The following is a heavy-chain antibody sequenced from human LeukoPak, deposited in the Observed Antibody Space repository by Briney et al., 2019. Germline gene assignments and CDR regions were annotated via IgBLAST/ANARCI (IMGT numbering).Heavy chain of an antibody. CDR3: ARNELGSGKYDP. CDR2: IYYSGST. V-gene: IGHV4-39*07. D-gene: IGHD3-10*01. CDR1: GGSISSSSYY. J-gene: IGHJ5*02. Sequence: SETLSLTCTVSGGSISSSSYYWGWIRQPPGKGLEWIGSIYYSGSTYYNPSLKSRVTISVDTSKNQFSLKLSSVTAVDTAVYYCARNELGSGKYDPWGQGILVTVSS.